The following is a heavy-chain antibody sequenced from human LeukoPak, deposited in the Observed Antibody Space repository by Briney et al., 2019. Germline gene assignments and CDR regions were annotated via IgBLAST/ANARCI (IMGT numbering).Heavy chain of an antibody. Sequence: GGSLRLSCAASGFTFSSYPMSWVRQAPGKGLEWVSAISGSGGSTYYADSVKGRFTISRDNSKNTLYLQMNSLRAEDTAVYYCAKSPLLLWFGELLVGGSTYYFDYWGQGTLVTVSS. J-gene: IGHJ4*02. D-gene: IGHD3-10*01. CDR1: GFTFSSYP. CDR3: AKSPLLLWFGELLVGGSTYYFDY. V-gene: IGHV3-23*01. CDR2: ISGSGGST.